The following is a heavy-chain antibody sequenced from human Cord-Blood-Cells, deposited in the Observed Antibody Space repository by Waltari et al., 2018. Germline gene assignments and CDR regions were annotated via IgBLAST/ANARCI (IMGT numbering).Heavy chain of an antibody. J-gene: IGHJ6*03. V-gene: IGHV1-69*01. CDR1: GGTFSSYA. CDR3: ARASYYDILTGYYYYYYRDV. CDR2: IIPILGTA. D-gene: IGHD3-9*01. Sequence: QVQLVQSGAEVKKPGSSVKVSCKASGGTFSSYAISWVRQAPGQGLEWMGGIIPILGTANYAQKVQGTFTITADESTSTAYVELSSLRAEDTAVYYWARASYYDILTGYYYYYYRDVWGKGTTFTVSS.